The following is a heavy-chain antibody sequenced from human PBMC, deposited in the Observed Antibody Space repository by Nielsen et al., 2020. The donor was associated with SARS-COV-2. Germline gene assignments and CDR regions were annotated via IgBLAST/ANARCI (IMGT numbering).Heavy chain of an antibody. CDR3: ARDDPSRQGLDY. V-gene: IGHV4-59*13. CDR1: GGSISSYY. CDR2: IYYSGST. J-gene: IGHJ4*02. Sequence: SETLSLTCTVSGGSISSYYWSWIRQPPGKGLEWIGYIYYSGSTNYNPSLKSRVTISVDTSKNQFSLKLSSVTAADTAVYYCARDDPSRQGLDYWGQGTLVTVSS.